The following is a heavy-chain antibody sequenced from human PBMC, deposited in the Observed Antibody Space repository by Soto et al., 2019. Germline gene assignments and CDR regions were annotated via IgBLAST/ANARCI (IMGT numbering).Heavy chain of an antibody. J-gene: IGHJ4*02. D-gene: IGHD3-3*01. CDR2: ISSSSSYI. Sequence: PGGSLRLSCAASGFTFSSYSMNWVRQAPGKGLGWVSSISSSSSYIYYADSVKGRFTISRDNAKNSLYLQMNSLRAEDTAVYYCARGYTLSHRTGGFLEWLSPLDFDYWGQGTLVTVSS. CDR1: GFTFSSYS. CDR3: ARGYTLSHRTGGFLEWLSPLDFDY. V-gene: IGHV3-21*01.